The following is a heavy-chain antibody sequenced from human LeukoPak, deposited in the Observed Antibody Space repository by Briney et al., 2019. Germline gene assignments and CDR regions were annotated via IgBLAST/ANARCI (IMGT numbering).Heavy chain of an antibody. D-gene: IGHD2-2*01. V-gene: IGHV3-30*03. CDR3: ARGGGSSIDFNWFDP. CDR1: GFTFSSHG. J-gene: IGHJ5*02. CDR2: ISYDGSTK. Sequence: PGGSLRLSCAASGFTFSSHGMHWVRQAPGKGLEWVAVISYDGSTKYYADSVKGRFTISRDNSRNTLYLQMNSLRAEDTAVYYCARGGGSSIDFNWFDPWGQGTLVTVSS.